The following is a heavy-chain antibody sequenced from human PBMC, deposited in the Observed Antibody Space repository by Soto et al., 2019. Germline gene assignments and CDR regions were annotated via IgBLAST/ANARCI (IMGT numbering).Heavy chain of an antibody. CDR3: ARGGMYYDILTGPTPPSDCFDP. J-gene: IGHJ5*02. Sequence: ASVKVSCKASGGTFSSYAISWVRQAPGQGLEWMGGIIPIFGTANYAQKFQGRVTITADESTSTAYMELSSLRSEDTAVYYCARGGMYYDILTGPTPPSDCFDPWGQGTLVTVSS. D-gene: IGHD3-9*01. CDR2: IIPIFGTA. CDR1: GGTFSSYA. V-gene: IGHV1-69*13.